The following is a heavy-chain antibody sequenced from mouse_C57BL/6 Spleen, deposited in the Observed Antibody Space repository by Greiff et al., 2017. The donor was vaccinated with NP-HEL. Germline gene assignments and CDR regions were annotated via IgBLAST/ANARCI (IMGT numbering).Heavy chain of an antibody. Sequence: VHLQQSGAELVMPGASVKLSCKASGYTFTSYWMHWVKQRPGQGLEWIGEIDPSDSYTNYNQKFKGKSTLTVDKSSSTTYMQLSSLTSEDSAVYYCARSPVFSYWGQGTLVTVSA. CDR3: ARSPVFSY. J-gene: IGHJ3*01. CDR2: IDPSDSYT. V-gene: IGHV1-69*01. CDR1: GYTFTSYW.